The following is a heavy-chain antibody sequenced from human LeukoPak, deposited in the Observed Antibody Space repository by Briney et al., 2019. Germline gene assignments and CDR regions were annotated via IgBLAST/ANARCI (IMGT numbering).Heavy chain of an antibody. Sequence: SSETLSLTCAVYGGSFSGYYWSWIRQPPGKGLEWIGEINHSGSTNYNPSLKSQVTISVDTSKNQFSLKLSSVTAADTAVYYCARGSRFGTFDYWGQGTLVTVSS. V-gene: IGHV4-34*01. CDR3: ARGSRFGTFDY. CDR2: INHSGST. J-gene: IGHJ4*02. CDR1: GGSFSGYY. D-gene: IGHD3-3*01.